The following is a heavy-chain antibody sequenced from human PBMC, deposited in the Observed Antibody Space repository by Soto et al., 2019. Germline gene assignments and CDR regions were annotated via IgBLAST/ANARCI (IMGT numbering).Heavy chain of an antibody. V-gene: IGHV3-7*01. CDR2: IKQDGSKK. CDR3: AREWAL. Sequence: EVQLVESGGGLVQPGGSLRLSCAASGFTFSTYWMSWVRQAPGKGLEWVANIKQDGSKKHYVDSVKGRFTISRDNAKNYPYLLMNCLRAEDTAVYYWAREWALWGQGALVTVSS. D-gene: IGHD1-26*01. CDR1: GFTFSTYW. J-gene: IGHJ4*02.